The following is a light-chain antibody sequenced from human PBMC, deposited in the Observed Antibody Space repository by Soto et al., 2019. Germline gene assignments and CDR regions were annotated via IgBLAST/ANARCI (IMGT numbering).Light chain of an antibody. Sequence: QSVLTQPPSASGTPGQRVTISCSGSSSNIGSNYVYWYQQLPGTAPKLLIYRNNQRPSGVPDRFSGSKSGTSASLAISGLRSEDEADYYCAAWDDSLSGGWVFGTGTKVTVL. CDR3: AAWDDSLSGGWV. CDR1: SSNIGSNY. J-gene: IGLJ1*01. V-gene: IGLV1-47*01. CDR2: RNN.